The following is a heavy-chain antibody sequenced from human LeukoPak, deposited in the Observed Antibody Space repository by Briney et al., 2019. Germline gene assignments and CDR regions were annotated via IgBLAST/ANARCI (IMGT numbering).Heavy chain of an antibody. D-gene: IGHD6-6*01. V-gene: IGHV4-61*02. CDR1: GGSISSGSYY. Sequence: PSETLSLTCTVSGGSISSGSYYWSWIRQPAGKGLEWIGRIYTSGSTNYNPSLKSRVTISVDTSKNQFSLKLSSVTAADTAVYYCAKGRGVGYSRSGADYWGQGTLVTVSS. J-gene: IGHJ4*02. CDR3: AKGRGVGYSRSGADY. CDR2: IYTSGST.